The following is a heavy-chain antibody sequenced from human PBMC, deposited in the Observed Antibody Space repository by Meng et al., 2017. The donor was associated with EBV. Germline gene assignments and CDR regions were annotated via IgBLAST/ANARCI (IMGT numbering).Heavy chain of an antibody. J-gene: IGHJ4*02. Sequence: HVELVAFGAEVKKAGSSVEVSCKRSGGPFRFDAISWVRHATGQGLEWLGGFLPRLGAPNYAQKFHGRVKITADESTSTHYMDLSSLRSEDTAIYYCASESGRGYTPDYWGQGTLVTVSS. CDR2: FLPRLGAP. V-gene: IGHV1-69*01. CDR1: GGPFRFDA. CDR3: ASESGRGYTPDY. D-gene: IGHD3-10*01.